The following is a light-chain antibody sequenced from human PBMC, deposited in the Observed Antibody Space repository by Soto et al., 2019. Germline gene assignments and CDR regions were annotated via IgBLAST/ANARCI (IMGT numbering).Light chain of an antibody. CDR3: QKYSSPLT. Sequence: EIVLTQSPGTLSLSPGDRATLSCRASQSVSSRRLAWYQQKPGQAPRFLIYGASTRPTGMPDRCSGRRSVTDFTLTISRLDPENFSGYYYQKYSSPLTFGQGTRLEIK. V-gene: IGKV3-20*01. CDR1: QSVSSRR. J-gene: IGKJ5*01. CDR2: GAS.